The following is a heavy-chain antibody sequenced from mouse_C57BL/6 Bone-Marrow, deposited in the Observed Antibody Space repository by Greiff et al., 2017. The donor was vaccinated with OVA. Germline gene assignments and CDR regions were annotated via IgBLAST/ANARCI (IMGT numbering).Heavy chain of an antibody. Sequence: EVQLQQSGAELVRPGASVKLSCTASGLNIKDYYMHWVKERPEQGLEWIGWIDPENGDTEYASKFQGKATITADTSSKTVYLHLSSLTSEDTAVYYCTTYRYWGRGTTLTVSS. J-gene: IGHJ2*01. CDR3: TTYRY. CDR2: IDPENGDT. CDR1: GLNIKDYY. V-gene: IGHV14-4*01.